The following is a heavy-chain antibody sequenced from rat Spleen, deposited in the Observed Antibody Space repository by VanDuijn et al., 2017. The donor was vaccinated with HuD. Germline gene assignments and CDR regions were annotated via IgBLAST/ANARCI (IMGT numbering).Heavy chain of an antibody. Sequence: EVQLVESDGGLVQPGRSLNLSCAASGFTFSDYYMAWVRQAPTKGLEWVATISFDGTSTYYRDSVKGRFTISRDNAKSTLYLQMDSLRSEDTATYFCARRYDFDYWGQGVMVTVSS. D-gene: IGHD1-11*01. V-gene: IGHV5-29*01. CDR2: ISFDGTST. CDR1: GFTFSDYY. CDR3: ARRYDFDY. J-gene: IGHJ2*01.